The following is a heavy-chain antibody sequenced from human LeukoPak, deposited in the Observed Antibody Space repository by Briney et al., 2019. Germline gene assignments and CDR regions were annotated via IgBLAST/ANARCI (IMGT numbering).Heavy chain of an antibody. CDR1: GYTFTGYY. CDR2: INPSGGST. D-gene: IGHD2-2*02. CDR3: ARGTEIVVVPAAIEVDY. V-gene: IGHV1-46*01. J-gene: IGHJ4*02. Sequence: ASVKVSCKASGYTFTGYYMHWVRQAPGQGLEWMGIINPSGGSTSYAQKFQGRVTMTRDMSTSTVYMELSSLRSEDTAVYYCARGTEIVVVPAAIEVDYWGQGTLVTVSS.